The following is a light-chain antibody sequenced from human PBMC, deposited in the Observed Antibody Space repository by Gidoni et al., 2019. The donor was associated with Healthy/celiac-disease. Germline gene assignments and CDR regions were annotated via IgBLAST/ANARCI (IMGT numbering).Light chain of an antibody. Sequence: DIQLTQSPSSLPASVGDRVTITCRASQSISSYLNWYQQKPGKAPMLLNYAASSLQSGVPSMFSSSGAGTDFTPTISSLQPEDFATYYCQQSYSTPYTFGPGTKLEIK. V-gene: IGKV1-39*01. CDR1: QSISSY. J-gene: IGKJ2*01. CDR3: QQSYSTPYT. CDR2: AAS.